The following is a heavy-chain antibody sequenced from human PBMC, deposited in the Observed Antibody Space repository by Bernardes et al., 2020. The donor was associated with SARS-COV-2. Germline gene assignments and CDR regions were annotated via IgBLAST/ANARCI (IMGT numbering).Heavy chain of an antibody. CDR3: ARGWRENSFDY. Sequence: GGSMRLSCAAPGFSVSAYWMHWVRQVPGEGLAWVSCMNEDGRIVNYADSVKGRFTIYRDIADNKVYLQMNSLRAEDTAVYYCARGWRENSFDYWGQGALVTVSS. J-gene: IGHJ4*02. V-gene: IGHV3-74*01. CDR2: MNEDGRIV. CDR1: GFSVSAYW. D-gene: IGHD2-15*01.